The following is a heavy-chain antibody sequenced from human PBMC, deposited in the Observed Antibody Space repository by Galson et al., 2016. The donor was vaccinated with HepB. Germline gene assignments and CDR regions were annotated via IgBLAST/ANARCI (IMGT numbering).Heavy chain of an antibody. CDR1: GLSVSSNY. V-gene: IGHV3-53*04. D-gene: IGHD1-26*01. CDR2: IYSGGST. Sequence: SLRLSCAASGLSVSSNYMSWVRQAPGMGLEWVSIIYSGGSTNSADSVKGRFITSRHNSKNPLYLHMNSLRPEDTAVYFCARGRGSSGTYFDHWGQGPLVTVSS. J-gene: IGHJ4*02. CDR3: ARGRGSSGTYFDH.